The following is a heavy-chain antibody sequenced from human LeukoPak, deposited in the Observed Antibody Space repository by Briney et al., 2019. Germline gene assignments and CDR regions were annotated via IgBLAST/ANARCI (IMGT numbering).Heavy chain of an antibody. J-gene: IGHJ6*03. CDR3: ARGIRGYYCYYMDD. Sequence: KASETLSLTCAVYGGSFSGYYWSWIRQPPGKGLEWIGEINHSGSTNYNPSLKSRVTISVDTSKNQFSLKLSSVTAADTAVYYCARGIRGYYCYYMDDWGKGTTVTVSS. V-gene: IGHV4-34*01. CDR2: INHSGST. CDR1: GGSFSGYY.